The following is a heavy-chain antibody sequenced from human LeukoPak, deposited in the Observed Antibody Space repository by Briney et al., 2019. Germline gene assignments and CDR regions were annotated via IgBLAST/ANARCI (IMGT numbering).Heavy chain of an antibody. CDR3: XXXXWXXSXFDS. J-gene: IGHJ4*02. CDR2: IRQDGTEQ. V-gene: IGHV3-7*01. CDR1: GFTXSNYV. Sequence: XXXXSGFTXSNYVMSWVRQAPGKGLEGVAYIRQDGTEQDYVDSVKGRFTISRDNAKNSLYLQMHSLRAEDTAVYYXXXXXWXXSXFDSWGXGXLVTVSS.